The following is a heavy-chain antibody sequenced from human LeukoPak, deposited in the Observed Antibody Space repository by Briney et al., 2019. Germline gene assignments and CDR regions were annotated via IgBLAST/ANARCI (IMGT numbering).Heavy chain of an antibody. CDR2: ISAYNGNT. Sequence: GASVKVSCKASGYTFTSYGISWVRQAPGQGLEWMGWISAYNGNTNYAQKLQGRVIMTTDTSTSTAYMELRSLRSDDTAVYYCARLDSSGYLYYYYYGMDVWGQGTTVTVSS. J-gene: IGHJ6*02. D-gene: IGHD3-22*01. CDR1: GYTFTSYG. CDR3: ARLDSSGYLYYYYYGMDV. V-gene: IGHV1-18*01.